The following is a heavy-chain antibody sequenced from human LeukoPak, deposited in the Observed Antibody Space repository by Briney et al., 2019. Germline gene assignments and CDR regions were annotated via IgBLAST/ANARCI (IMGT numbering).Heavy chain of an antibody. J-gene: IGHJ4*02. Sequence: RPGGSLRLSCAASGFTFSSYGMHWVRQAPGKGLEWVAFVRYDGSNKYYADSVRGRFSISRDNSNNTLYLQMNSLRAEDTAVYYCAKDLGSSGWYIDYWGQGTLVTVSS. CDR3: AKDLGSSGWYIDY. D-gene: IGHD6-19*01. CDR2: VRYDGSNK. CDR1: GFTFSSYG. V-gene: IGHV3-30*02.